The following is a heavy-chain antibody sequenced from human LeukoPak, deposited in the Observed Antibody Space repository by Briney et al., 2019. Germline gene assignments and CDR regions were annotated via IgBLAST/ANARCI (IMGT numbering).Heavy chain of an antibody. CDR1: GYTFTVYF. Sequence: ASVKVSCKASGYTFTVYFLHWVRQAPAPGLEWMGWINHNSGGTNYAQKFQGTVTMTRDTSISTAYMELSRLSSDDTAVYYCVRECCGDDAFDIWGQGTMVTVSS. D-gene: IGHD2-21*02. J-gene: IGHJ3*02. CDR2: INHNSGGT. CDR3: VRECCGDDAFDI. V-gene: IGHV1-2*02.